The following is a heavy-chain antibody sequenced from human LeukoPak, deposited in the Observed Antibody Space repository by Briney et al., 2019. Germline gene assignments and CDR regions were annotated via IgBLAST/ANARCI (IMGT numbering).Heavy chain of an antibody. D-gene: IGHD2-21*02. CDR2: IIPIFGTA. CDR3: ARGFSAYCGGDCCPPYYFDY. CDR1: GGTFSSYA. J-gene: IGHJ4*02. Sequence: SVKVSCKASGGTFSSYAISWVRQAPGQGLEWMGGIIPIFGTANYAQKFQGRVTITADESTSTAYMELSSLRSEDTAVYYCARGFSAYCGGDCCPPYYFDYWGQGTLVTVSS. V-gene: IGHV1-69*13.